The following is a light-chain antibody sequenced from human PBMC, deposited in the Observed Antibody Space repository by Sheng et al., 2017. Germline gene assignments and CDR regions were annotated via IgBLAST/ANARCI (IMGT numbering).Light chain of an antibody. V-gene: IGKV3-20*01. CDR2: GAS. Sequence: EIVLTQSPGTLSLSPGERATLSCRASQSVSSGYLAWFQQKPGQAPRLLIYGASRRATGIPDRFSGSGSGTDFTLTISRLEPEDFAVYYCQQYYSIPPTFGQGTKVEIK. CDR1: QSVSSGY. J-gene: IGKJ1*01. CDR3: QQYYSIPPT.